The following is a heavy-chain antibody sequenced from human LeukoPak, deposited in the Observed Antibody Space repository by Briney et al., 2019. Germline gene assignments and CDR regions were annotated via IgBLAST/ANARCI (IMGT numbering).Heavy chain of an antibody. D-gene: IGHD5-18*01. J-gene: IGHJ4*02. Sequence: GGSLRLSCAASGFTFNTYSLIWVRQAPGKGLEWVSSISGSSTYIFYAESVKGRFTTSRDNAKNSLFLQMNSLRVDDTAVYYCARVRIGYSYGYRDYWGQGTLVTVSS. CDR2: ISGSSTYI. CDR1: GFTFNTYS. V-gene: IGHV3-21*01. CDR3: ARVRIGYSYGYRDY.